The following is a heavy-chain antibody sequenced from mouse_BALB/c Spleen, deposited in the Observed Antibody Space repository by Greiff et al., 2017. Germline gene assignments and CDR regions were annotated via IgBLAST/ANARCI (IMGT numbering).Heavy chain of an antibody. D-gene: IGHD1-1*01. CDR1: GFSLTGYG. Sequence: VQRVESGPGLVAPSQSLSITCTVSGFSLTGYGVNWVRQPPGKGLEWLGMIWGDGSTDYNSALKSRLSISKDNSKSQVFLKMNSLQTDDTARYYCARFYYGSSPYFDYWGQGTTLTVSS. V-gene: IGHV2-6-7*01. CDR2: IWGDGST. CDR3: ARFYYGSSPYFDY. J-gene: IGHJ2*01.